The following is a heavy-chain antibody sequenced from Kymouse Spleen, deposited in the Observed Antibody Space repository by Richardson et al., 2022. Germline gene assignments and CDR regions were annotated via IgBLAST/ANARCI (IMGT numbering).Heavy chain of an antibody. CDR2: ISYDGSNK. CDR3: AKGRVGAGFDY. J-gene: IGHJ4*02. V-gene: IGHV3-30*18. Sequence: QVQLVESGGGVVQPGRSLRLSCAASGFTFSSYGMHWVRQAPGKGLEWVAVISYDGSNKYYADSVKGRFTISRDNSKNTLYLQMNSLRAEDTAVYYCAKGRVGAGFDYWGQGTLVTVSS. D-gene: IGHD1-26*01. CDR1: GFTFSSYG.